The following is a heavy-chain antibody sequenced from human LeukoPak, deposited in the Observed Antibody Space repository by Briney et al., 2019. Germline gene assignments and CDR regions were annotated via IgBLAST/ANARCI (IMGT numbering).Heavy chain of an antibody. CDR3: ARDLPYYYDSSGYSSDAFDI. V-gene: IGHV3-66*01. D-gene: IGHD3-22*01. Sequence: SGGPLRLSCAASGFTVSSNYMSWVRQAPGKGLEWVSVTYSGGSTYYADSVKGRITISRDNSKNTLYLQMNSLRAEDTAVYYCARDLPYYYDSSGYSSDAFDIWGQGTMVTVSS. CDR2: TYSGGST. CDR1: GFTVSSNY. J-gene: IGHJ3*02.